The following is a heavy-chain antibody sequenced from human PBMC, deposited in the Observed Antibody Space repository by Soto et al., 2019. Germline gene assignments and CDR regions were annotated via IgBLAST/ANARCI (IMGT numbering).Heavy chain of an antibody. D-gene: IGHD4-17*01. Sequence: QVQLVQSGAEVKKPGSSVKVSCKASGGTFSSYTISWVRQAPGQGLEWMGRIIPILGIANYAQKFQGRVTITAEKSTRTAYMELSSLRSEDTAVYYCARDTEGHFDYWGQGTLVTVSS. J-gene: IGHJ4*02. CDR3: ARDTEGHFDY. CDR1: GGTFSSYT. V-gene: IGHV1-69*08. CDR2: IIPILGIA.